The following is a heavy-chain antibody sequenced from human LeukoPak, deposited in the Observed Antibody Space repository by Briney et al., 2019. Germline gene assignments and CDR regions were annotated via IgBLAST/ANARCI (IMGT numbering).Heavy chain of an antibody. D-gene: IGHD4-17*01. V-gene: IGHV3-23*01. CDR1: GFTFSSSG. Sequence: GGSLRLSCAASGFTFSSSGMIWVRQAPGKGLEWVSAISGSGDRTYHADSVKGRFTISRDNSKNTLYLQMNSLRAEDTAVYYCARGHTAVTRHFDFWGQGTLVTVSS. CDR3: ARGHTAVTRHFDF. CDR2: ISGSGDRT. J-gene: IGHJ4*02.